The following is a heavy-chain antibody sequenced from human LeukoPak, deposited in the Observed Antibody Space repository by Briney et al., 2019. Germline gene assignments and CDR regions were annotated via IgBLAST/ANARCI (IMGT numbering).Heavy chain of an antibody. V-gene: IGHV3-7*01. CDR2: IKEDGSEK. Sequence: GGSLRLSCAASGFTFSSYWMSWVRQAPGKGLEWVANIKEDGSEKYYVDSVKDRFTISRDNAKNSLYLQMNSLRAEDTAVYYCARVRGIAVAGTASIYFDYWGQGTLVTVSS. D-gene: IGHD6-19*01. CDR1: GFTFSSYW. J-gene: IGHJ4*02. CDR3: ARVRGIAVAGTASIYFDY.